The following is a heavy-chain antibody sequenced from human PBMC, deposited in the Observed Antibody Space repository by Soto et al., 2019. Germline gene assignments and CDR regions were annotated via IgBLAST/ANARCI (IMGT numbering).Heavy chain of an antibody. CDR1: GGSISSSSYY. J-gene: IGHJ4*02. V-gene: IGHV4-39*01. Sequence: SETLSLTCTVSGGSISSSSYYWGWIRQPPGQGLEWIGSIYYSGSTYYNPSLKSRVTISVDTSKNQFSLKLSSVTAADTAVYYCARQQKITFGGVIVQGGINWGQGTLVTVSS. CDR3: ARQQKITFGGVIVQGGIN. D-gene: IGHD3-16*02. CDR2: IYYSGST.